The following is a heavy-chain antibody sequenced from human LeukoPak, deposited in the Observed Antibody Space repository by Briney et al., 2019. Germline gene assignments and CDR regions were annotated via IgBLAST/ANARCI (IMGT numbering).Heavy chain of an antibody. D-gene: IGHD3-10*01. CDR1: GFTFSSYA. CDR3: AKDPYYGSGSYGADY. CDR2: ISGSGGST. J-gene: IGHJ4*02. V-gene: IGHV3-23*01. Sequence: PGGSLRLSCAASGFTFSSYAMSWVRQAPGKGLEWVSAISGSGGSTYYADSVKGRFTISRDNSKNTLYLQMNSLRAEDTAVYYCAKDPYYGSGSYGADYWGQGTLVTVSS.